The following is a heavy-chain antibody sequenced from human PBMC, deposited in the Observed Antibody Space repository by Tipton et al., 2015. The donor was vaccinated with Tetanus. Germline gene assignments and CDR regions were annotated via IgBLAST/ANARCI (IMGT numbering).Heavy chain of an antibody. V-gene: IGHV3-21*04. Sequence: SLRLSCAVSGFVFSSYTMNWVRQAPGKGLEWVASISSTSSYIYYADSVKGRFTISRDNAKNSVYLQMSSRRGDDTAVYYCVRDGGSSGWLAYWGQGTLGTVSS. J-gene: IGHJ4*02. CDR2: ISSTSSYI. CDR1: GFVFSSYT. CDR3: VRDGGSSGWLAY. D-gene: IGHD6-19*01.